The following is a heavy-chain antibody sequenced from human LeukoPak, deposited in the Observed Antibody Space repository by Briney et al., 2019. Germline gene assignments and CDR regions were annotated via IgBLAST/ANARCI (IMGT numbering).Heavy chain of an antibody. J-gene: IGHJ6*03. V-gene: IGHV3-23*01. D-gene: IGHD5-18*01. Sequence: GGSLRLPCAASGFTFSSYAMSWVRQAPGKGLEWVSAISGSGGSTYYADSVKGRFTISRDNSKNTLYLQMNSLRAEDTAVYYCAGGDTAMVTGYYYYYMDVWGKGTTVTVSS. CDR3: AGGDTAMVTGYYYYYMDV. CDR1: GFTFSSYA. CDR2: ISGSGGST.